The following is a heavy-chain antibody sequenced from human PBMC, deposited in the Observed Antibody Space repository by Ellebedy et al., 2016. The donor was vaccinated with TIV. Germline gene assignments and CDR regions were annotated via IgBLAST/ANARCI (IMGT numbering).Heavy chain of an antibody. J-gene: IGHJ4*02. Sequence: GESLKISCKGSGYNFSRYWIGWVRQMPGKGLEWMGIIYPGDSGTGYTPSFQAPVTISADKYISTAYLHWSSLKASDTAMYYCANTRFCSGGSYYFDFWGQGTLVTVSS. CDR3: ANTRFCSGGSYYFDF. V-gene: IGHV5-51*01. D-gene: IGHD2-15*01. CDR1: GYNFSRYW. CDR2: IYPGDSGT.